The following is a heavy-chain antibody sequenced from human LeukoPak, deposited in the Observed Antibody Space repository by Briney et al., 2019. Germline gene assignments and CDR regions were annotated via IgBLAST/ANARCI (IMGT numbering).Heavy chain of an antibody. Sequence: GGSLRLSCEGSGIKFNGYALSWGRQAPGKGLEWVAVTGGSDDNTHYADSVKGRFTISRDNSESRLFLHMHSLRPDDSALYYCTKDLITGFSSGWHFAYWGPGTLVTVSS. D-gene: IGHD6-19*01. CDR1: GIKFNGYA. CDR2: TGGSDDNT. V-gene: IGHV3-23*01. CDR3: TKDLITGFSSGWHFAY. J-gene: IGHJ4*02.